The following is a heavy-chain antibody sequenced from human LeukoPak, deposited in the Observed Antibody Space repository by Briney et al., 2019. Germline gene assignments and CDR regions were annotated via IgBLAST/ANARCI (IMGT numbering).Heavy chain of an antibody. V-gene: IGHV3-9*01. D-gene: IGHD3-10*01. Sequence: GRSLRLSCAASGFTFDDYAMHWVRQAPGKGLEWVSGISWNSGSIGYADSVKGRFTISRDNAKNSLYLQMNSLRAEDTALYYRAKAWGVVLGGMDVWGQGTTVTVSS. CDR2: ISWNSGSI. J-gene: IGHJ6*02. CDR3: AKAWGVVLGGMDV. CDR1: GFTFDDYA.